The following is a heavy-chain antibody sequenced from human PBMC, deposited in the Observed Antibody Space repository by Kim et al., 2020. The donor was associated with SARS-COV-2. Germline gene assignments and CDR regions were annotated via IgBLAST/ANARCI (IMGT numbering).Heavy chain of an antibody. CDR2: INPSGGAT. CDR3: VRDQGPNYFDY. V-gene: IGHV1-46*01. Sequence: ASVKVSCKASGYTFTTYKMHWVRQAPGQGLEWMGIINPSGGATSYAQSFQGRVTMTRDTSTSTLYMDLSSLRSEDTAVYYCVRDQGPNYFDYWGQGTLVTVSS. CDR1: GYTFTTYK. J-gene: IGHJ4*02.